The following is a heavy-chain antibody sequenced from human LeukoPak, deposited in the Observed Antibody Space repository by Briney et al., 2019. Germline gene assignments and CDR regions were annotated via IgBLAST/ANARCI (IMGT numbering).Heavy chain of an antibody. D-gene: IGHD2-8*02. CDR2: IKQDGSEK. J-gene: IGHJ4*02. V-gene: IGHV3-7*01. CDR1: GFTFSSYW. CDR3: ARDLVSWSNQEDYFDS. Sequence: GGSLRLSCAASGFTFSSYWMSWVRQAPGKGLEWVANIKQDGSEKYYVDSVKGRFTISRDNAKNSLYLQMNSLRAEDTAVYYCARDLVSWSNQEDYFDSWGQGTLVTVSS.